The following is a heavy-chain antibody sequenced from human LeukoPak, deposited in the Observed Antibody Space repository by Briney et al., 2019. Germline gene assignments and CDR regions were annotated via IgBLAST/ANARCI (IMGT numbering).Heavy chain of an antibody. CDR1: GDSVSSNSVT. Sequence: SQTLSLTCAISGDSVSSNSVTWNWIRQSPSRGLEWLGRTYYRSTWYNDYAVSVRGRITVNPDSSKNQFSLHLNSVTPEDTAVYYCARRLTQYDCFDPWGQGILVTVSS. J-gene: IGHJ5*02. V-gene: IGHV6-1*01. CDR2: TYYRSTWYN. D-gene: IGHD2-2*01. CDR3: ARRLTQYDCFDP.